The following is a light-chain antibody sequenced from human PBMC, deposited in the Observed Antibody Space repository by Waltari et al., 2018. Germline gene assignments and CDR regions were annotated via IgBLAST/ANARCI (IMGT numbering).Light chain of an antibody. V-gene: IGLV2-14*03. CDR1: GSAAVACDS. Sequence: QSALPQPASVSGSPGQSITISCSGVGSAAVACDSVSCHQHHPGKPPQVIIYDVTNRPSGVSDRFSASKSANTASLTISRLQPEDEADYYCSSQTLDGLVLFGGGTRLTVL. CDR2: DVT. J-gene: IGLJ2*01. CDR3: SSQTLDGLVL.